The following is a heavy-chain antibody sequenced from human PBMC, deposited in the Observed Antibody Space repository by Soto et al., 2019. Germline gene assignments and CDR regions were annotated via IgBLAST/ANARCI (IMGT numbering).Heavy chain of an antibody. J-gene: IGHJ4*02. CDR3: ARVRGSTIDRGFFDY. CDR2: MNPVSGNT. V-gene: IGHV1-8*01. D-gene: IGHD3-10*01. CDR1: GYTFTDYD. Sequence: QVQLVQSGAEVKKPGASVKVSCKPSGYTFTDYDVRWVRHASGQGLEWMGWMNPVSGNTGYAQKFQGRVSMTRDTAIITAYMELNSLTYDDTAVYYCARVRGSTIDRGFFDYWGQGTLVTVSS.